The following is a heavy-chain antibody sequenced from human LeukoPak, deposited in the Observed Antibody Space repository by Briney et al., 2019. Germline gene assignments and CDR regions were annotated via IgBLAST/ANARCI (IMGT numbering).Heavy chain of an antibody. CDR2: ISPHNGNT. CDR1: GYIFTNYG. CDR3: ARDNSAVAGTDY. V-gene: IGHV1-18*01. J-gene: IGHJ4*02. D-gene: IGHD6-19*01. Sequence: GASVKVSCKASGYIFTNYGINWVRQAPGQGLEWMGYISPHNGNTIYAQKLQGRVTMSTDTSTSTAYMELSSLRSEDTAVYYCARDNSAVAGTDYWGQGTLVTVSS.